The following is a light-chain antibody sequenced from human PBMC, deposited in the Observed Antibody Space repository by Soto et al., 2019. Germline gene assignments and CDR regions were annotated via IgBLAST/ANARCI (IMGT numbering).Light chain of an antibody. CDR2: GAS. J-gene: IGKJ5*01. Sequence: EIVMTQSRATLSVSPGERATLSCRASQSVSINLAWYQQKPGQAPRLLMYGASTRATGIPARFSGSGSGTEFTLTISSLQSEDFAVYYCQQYNNWPAITFGQGTRLEIK. V-gene: IGKV3D-15*01. CDR1: QSVSIN. CDR3: QQYNNWPAIT.